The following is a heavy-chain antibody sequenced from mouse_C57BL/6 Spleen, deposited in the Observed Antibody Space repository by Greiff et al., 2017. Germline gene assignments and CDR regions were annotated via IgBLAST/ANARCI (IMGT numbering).Heavy chain of an antibody. V-gene: IGHV1-72*01. J-gene: IGHJ3*01. Sequence: QVQLQQPGAELVKPGASVKLSCKASGYTFTSYWMHWVKQRPGRGLEWIGRIDPNSGGTNYNEKFKGKATLTVDKSSSTAYMQLSSLTSEDSAVYDCASGGGDDGAWFADWGQGTLVTVSA. CDR2: IDPNSGGT. CDR3: ASGGGDDGAWFAD. D-gene: IGHD2-2*01. CDR1: GYTFTSYW.